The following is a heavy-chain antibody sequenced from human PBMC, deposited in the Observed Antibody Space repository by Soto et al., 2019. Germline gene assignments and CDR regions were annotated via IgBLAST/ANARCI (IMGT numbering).Heavy chain of an antibody. CDR3: ARGTLPYGGNSGPLDY. CDR2: IYYSGST. D-gene: IGHD4-17*01. J-gene: IGHJ4*02. CDR1: GGSISSGDYY. V-gene: IGHV4-30-4*01. Sequence: KASETLSLTCTVSGGSISSGDYYWSWIRQPPGKGLEWIGYIYYSGSTYYNPSLKSRVTISVDTSKNQFSLKLSSVTAADTAVYYCARGTLPYGGNSGPLDYWGQGTLVTVSS.